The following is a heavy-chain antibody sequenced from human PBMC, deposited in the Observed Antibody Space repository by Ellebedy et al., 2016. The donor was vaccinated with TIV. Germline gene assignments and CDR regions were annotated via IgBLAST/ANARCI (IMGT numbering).Heavy chain of an antibody. CDR1: GFNFRLHN. CDR2: IWYDGRDT. D-gene: IGHD1-1*01. CDR3: ARQDDGKLDS. J-gene: IGHJ4*02. Sequence: PGGSLRLSCAASGFNFRLHNMHWVRQSAGKGLEWESNIWYDGRDTDYGDSVKGRFTVSRDNSKNVLYLHMKSLTAEDTAVYFCARQDDGKLDSWGQGTLVIVS. V-gene: IGHV3-33*03.